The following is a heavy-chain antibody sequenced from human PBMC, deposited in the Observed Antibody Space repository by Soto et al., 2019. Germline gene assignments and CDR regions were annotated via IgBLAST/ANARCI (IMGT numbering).Heavy chain of an antibody. CDR3: ARHPERIAQIGWFDP. D-gene: IGHD6-13*01. J-gene: IGHJ5*02. CDR1: GFTLSRYW. Sequence: PGGSLRLSCAASGFTLSRYWMSWVRQAPGRGLERVANIKRDGSEKYYVDSVKGRFTISRDNAKNSLYLQMNSLRAEDTAVYYCARHPERIAQIGWFDPWGQGTLVTVSS. V-gene: IGHV3-7*01. CDR2: IKRDGSEK.